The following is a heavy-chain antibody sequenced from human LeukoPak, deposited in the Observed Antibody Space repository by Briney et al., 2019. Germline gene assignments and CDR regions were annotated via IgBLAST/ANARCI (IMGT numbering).Heavy chain of an antibody. CDR1: GYTLTELS. CDR3: ATAPAMEQLVRSGYYYGMDV. D-gene: IGHD6-13*01. Sequence: ASVKVSCKFSGYTLTELSMHWVRQAPGKGLEWMGGFDPEDGETIYAQKFQGRVTMTEDTSTDTAYMELSSLRSEDTAVYYCATAPAMEQLVRSGYYYGMDVWGQGTTVTVSS. V-gene: IGHV1-24*01. CDR2: FDPEDGET. J-gene: IGHJ6*02.